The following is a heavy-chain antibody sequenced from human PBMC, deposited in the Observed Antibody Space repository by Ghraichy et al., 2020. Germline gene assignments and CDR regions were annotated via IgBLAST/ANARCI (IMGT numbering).Heavy chain of an antibody. Sequence: GESLNISCAASGFTFSSYAMSWVRQAPGKGLEWVSGISGSGGSTYYADSVKGRFTISRDNSKNTLYLKTNSLRAEDTAVYYCAKADVYYYEDAFDIWGQGTMVTVSS. D-gene: IGHD3-22*01. CDR1: GFTFSSYA. CDR3: AKADVYYYEDAFDI. CDR2: ISGSGGST. V-gene: IGHV3-23*01. J-gene: IGHJ3*02.